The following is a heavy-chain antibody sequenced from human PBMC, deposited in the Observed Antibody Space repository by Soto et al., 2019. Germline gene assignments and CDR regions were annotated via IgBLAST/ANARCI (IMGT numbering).Heavy chain of an antibody. V-gene: IGHV4-4*07. CDR2: LNIAGTI. CDR3: ARDRGEYTSSWFWYFSH. Sequence: AETLSLTCAVSGASISSFNWNWVRQPAGKGPEWVGRLNIAGTINYNPSLKSRITMSMDTSKNQISLHLRSVTAADTAIYYCARDRGEYTSSWFWYFSHWGHGTLVTVSS. D-gene: IGHD6-13*01. J-gene: IGHJ2*01. CDR1: GASISSFN.